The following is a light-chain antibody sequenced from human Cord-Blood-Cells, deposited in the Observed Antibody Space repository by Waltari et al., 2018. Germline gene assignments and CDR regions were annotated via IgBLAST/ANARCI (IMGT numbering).Light chain of an antibody. CDR3: QQYNNWPLYT. Sequence: EIVMTQSPATLSVXPXXRATLSCRASQSVSSNLAWYQQKPGQAPRLLIYGASTRATGIPARFSGSGSGTEFTLTISSLQSEDFAVYYCQQYNNWPLYTFGQGTKLEIK. CDR2: GAS. CDR1: QSVSSN. V-gene: IGKV3-15*01. J-gene: IGKJ2*01.